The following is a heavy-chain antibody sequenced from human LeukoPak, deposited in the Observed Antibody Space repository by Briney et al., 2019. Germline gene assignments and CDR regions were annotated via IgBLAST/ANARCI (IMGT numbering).Heavy chain of an antibody. CDR2: ISYDGSNK. CDR1: GFTFSSYG. D-gene: IGHD6-13*01. V-gene: IGHV3-30*18. CDR3: AKGSGSSWYMDYFDY. Sequence: GRSLRLSCAASGFTFSSYGMHWVRQAPGKGLEWVAVISYDGSNKYYADSVKGRFTISRDNSKNTLYLQMNSLRAEDTAAYYCAKGSGSSWYMDYFDYWGQGTLVTVSS. J-gene: IGHJ4*02.